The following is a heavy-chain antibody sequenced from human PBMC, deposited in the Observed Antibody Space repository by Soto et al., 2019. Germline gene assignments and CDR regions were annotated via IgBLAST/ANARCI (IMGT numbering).Heavy chain of an antibody. V-gene: IGHV4-59*01. D-gene: IGHD5-12*01. J-gene: IGHJ3*02. Sequence: QVQLQESGPGLVKPSETLSLTCTVSGVSISSDYWTWIRQSPGKGLEWIAYTSHTGTTDYNPSLKCRVTISLVTAKNQFALKLSSVTAADTAVYDGARGPPWMDAFDIWGQGTKVTVSP. CDR2: TSHTGTT. CDR1: GVSISSDY. CDR3: ARGPPWMDAFDI.